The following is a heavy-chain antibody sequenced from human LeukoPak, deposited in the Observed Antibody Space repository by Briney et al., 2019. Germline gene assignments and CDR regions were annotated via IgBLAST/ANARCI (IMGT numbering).Heavy chain of an antibody. Sequence: MPSETLSLTCGIYGESFIDYHLSWVRQSPGKGLEWMGEISHDEGTNYNPSLKSRVTVSVDRSKYQFSLKLTSVTAADTAVYYCARGPDHAKAGYWGQGTLVTVSS. V-gene: IGHV4-34*01. CDR1: GESFIDYH. CDR3: ARGPDHAKAGY. CDR2: ISHDEGT. D-gene: IGHD1-14*01. J-gene: IGHJ4*02.